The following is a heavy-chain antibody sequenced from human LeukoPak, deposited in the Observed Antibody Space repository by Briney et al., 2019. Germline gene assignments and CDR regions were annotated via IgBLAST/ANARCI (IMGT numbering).Heavy chain of an antibody. CDR3: ARDSFETDIDY. CDR1: GFSFSRYW. V-gene: IGHV3-7*01. J-gene: IGHJ4*02. D-gene: IGHD1-14*01. CDR2: ITEDGSEQ. Sequence: PGGSLRLSCVASGFSFSRYWMSWVRQAPGKGLEWVANITEDGSEQYYADSLKGRFTISRDNVKNSLYLHINSLRAEDTAVYYCARDSFETDIDYWGQGTLVTVSS.